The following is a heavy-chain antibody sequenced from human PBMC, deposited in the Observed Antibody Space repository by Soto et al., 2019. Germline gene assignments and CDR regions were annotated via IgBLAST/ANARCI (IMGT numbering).Heavy chain of an antibody. Sequence: QVQLQESGPGLVKPSETLSLTCTVSGVSVSSGGYYWSWIRQPPGKGLEWIGYIYYSGSTNYNPSLKRRVTISVDTSKNQSSLKLSSVTAADTAVYYCASASDLWSGSGMDVWGQGTTVTVSS. D-gene: IGHD3-3*01. V-gene: IGHV4-61*08. CDR3: ASASDLWSGSGMDV. CDR1: GVSVSSGGYY. CDR2: IYYSGST. J-gene: IGHJ6*02.